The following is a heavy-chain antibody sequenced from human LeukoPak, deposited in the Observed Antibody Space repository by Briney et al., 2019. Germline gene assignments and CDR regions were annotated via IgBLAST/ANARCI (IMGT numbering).Heavy chain of an antibody. D-gene: IGHD3-22*01. V-gene: IGHV3-21*01. CDR2: ISSSSSYI. CDR1: GFTFSSYS. Sequence: GGSLRLSCAASGFTFSSYSMNWARQAPGKGLEWVSSISSSSSYIYYADSVKGRFTISRDNAKNSLYLQMNSLRAEDTAVYYCARWVTYYYDSSGYPPPANFDYWGQGTLVTVSS. CDR3: ARWVTYYYDSSGYPPPANFDY. J-gene: IGHJ4*02.